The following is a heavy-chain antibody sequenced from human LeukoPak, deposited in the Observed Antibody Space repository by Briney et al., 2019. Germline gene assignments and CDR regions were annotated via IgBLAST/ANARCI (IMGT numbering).Heavy chain of an antibody. CDR2: ISAGGGST. CDR1: GFTFSSYA. CDR3: AKDRGHCVNGVCHNYYYMDV. Sequence: GGSLKLSCAASGFTFSSYAMIWVRQAPGKGLEWVSTISAGGGSTDYADSVKGRFTISRDNSKTTLYLQMNSLRAEDTAVYYCAKDRGHCVNGVCHNYYYMDVWGKGTTVTVSS. D-gene: IGHD2-8*01. J-gene: IGHJ6*03. V-gene: IGHV3-23*01.